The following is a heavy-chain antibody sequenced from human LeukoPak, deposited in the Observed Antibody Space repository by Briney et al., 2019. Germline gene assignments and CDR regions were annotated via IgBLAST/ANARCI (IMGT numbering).Heavy chain of an antibody. V-gene: IGHV4-34*01. CDR1: GGSFSGYY. D-gene: IGHD3-10*01. Sequence: SETLSLTCAVYGGSFSGYYWSWIRQPPGKGLEWIGEINHSGSTNYNPSLKSRVTISVDTSKNQFSLKLSSVTAADTAVYYCARVGSPDAFDIWGQGTKVTVSS. J-gene: IGHJ3*02. CDR2: INHSGST. CDR3: ARVGSPDAFDI.